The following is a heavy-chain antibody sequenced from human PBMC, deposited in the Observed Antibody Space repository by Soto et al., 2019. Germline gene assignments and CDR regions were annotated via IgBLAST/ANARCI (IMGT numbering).Heavy chain of an antibody. V-gene: IGHV3-7*01. Sequence: PGGSLRLSCVASGFTFSNFWMNWVRQTPGKGLEWVANIKPDGTAQAYVDSVKGRFTVSRDNDKNSLYLQMNSLRADDTAIYFCGASDSSNHPWGQGTLVTVSS. CDR2: IKPDGTAQ. CDR3: GASDSSNHP. CDR1: GFTFSNFW. D-gene: IGHD4-4*01. J-gene: IGHJ5*02.